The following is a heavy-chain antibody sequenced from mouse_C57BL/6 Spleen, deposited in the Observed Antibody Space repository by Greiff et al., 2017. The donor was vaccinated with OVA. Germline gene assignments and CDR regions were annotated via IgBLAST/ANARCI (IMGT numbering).Heavy chain of an antibody. V-gene: IGHV1-64*01. CDR2: IHPNSGST. J-gene: IGHJ4*01. CDR3: ARLETAQATGAMDY. Sequence: QVQLQQSGAELVKPGASVKLSCKASGYTFTSYWMHWVKQRPGQGLEWIGMIHPNSGSTNYNEKFKSKATLTVDKSSSTAYMQLSSLTSEDSAVYYCARLETAQATGAMDYWGQGTSVTVSS. CDR1: GYTFTSYW. D-gene: IGHD3-2*02.